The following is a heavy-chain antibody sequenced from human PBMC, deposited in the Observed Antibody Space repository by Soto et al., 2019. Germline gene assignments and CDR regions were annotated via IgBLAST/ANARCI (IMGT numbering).Heavy chain of an antibody. D-gene: IGHD1-1*01. CDR1: GYAFTTYG. V-gene: IGHV1-18*01. CDR3: ARGRYGDY. J-gene: IGHJ4*02. CDR2: ISAHNGNT. Sequence: QVHLVQSGAEVKKPGASVKVSCQGSGYAFTTYGITWVRQAPGQGLEWMGWISAHNGNTNYAQKLQGRVTVTRDTSTSTAYLELRRRRTDDTAVYYCARGRYGDYWGQGALVTVPS.